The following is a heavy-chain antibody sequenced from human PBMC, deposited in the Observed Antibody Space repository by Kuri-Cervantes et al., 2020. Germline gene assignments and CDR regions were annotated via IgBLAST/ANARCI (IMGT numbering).Heavy chain of an antibody. CDR1: GGSISSGSYY. D-gene: IGHD3-22*01. CDR2: IYTSGST. V-gene: IGHV4-61*02. CDR3: ARQARNYYDMRAFDI. J-gene: IGHJ3*02. Sequence: LRLSCTVSGGSISSGSYYWSWIRQPAGKGLEWIGRIYTSGSTYYNPSLKSRVTISVDTSKNQFSLKLSSVTAADTAVYYCARQARNYYDMRAFDIWGQGTMVTVSS.